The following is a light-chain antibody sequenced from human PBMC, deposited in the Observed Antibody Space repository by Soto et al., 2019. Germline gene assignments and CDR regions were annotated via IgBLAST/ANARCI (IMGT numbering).Light chain of an antibody. CDR2: RAS. CDR3: QQYYSTPPT. Sequence: DIVMTQSPDSLAVSLGERATINCKSSQRVLYSSNNKNYLAWYQQKPGQPPKLLIYRASTRESGVPDRFSGSGSGTDFTLTISSLQAEDVAVYYCQQYYSTPPTFGQGTKVEIK. V-gene: IGKV4-1*01. CDR1: QRVLYSSNNKNY. J-gene: IGKJ1*01.